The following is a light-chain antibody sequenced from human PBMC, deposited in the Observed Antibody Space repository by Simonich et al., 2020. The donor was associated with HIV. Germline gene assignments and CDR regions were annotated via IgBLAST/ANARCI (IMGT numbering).Light chain of an antibody. Sequence: DIVMTQTPLSLSVTPGQPASISCKFSQSLLNRDGKTYLYWYLQKPGQSPQLLIYEVSNRVSGVPERFSGSGSGTDFTLKISRVEAEDVGVYYCMQNIQLPPTFGPGTKVDIK. CDR3: MQNIQLPPT. J-gene: IGKJ3*01. CDR1: QSLLNRDGKTY. V-gene: IGKV2D-29*02. CDR2: EVS.